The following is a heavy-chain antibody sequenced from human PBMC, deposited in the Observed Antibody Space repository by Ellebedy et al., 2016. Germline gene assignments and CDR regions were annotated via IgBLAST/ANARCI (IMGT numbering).Heavy chain of an antibody. CDR2: INHSGNT. CDR1: GGSFSDYY. V-gene: IGHV4-34*01. D-gene: IGHD6-19*01. CDR3: AREGYSSGRYYGMDV. Sequence: SETLSLTXAVYGGSFSDYYWTWIRQPPGKGLEWIGEINHSGNTNYNPSLKSRVTMSVDTSKNQFSLKLNSVTAADTAVYYCAREGYSSGRYYGMDVWGQGTTVTVSS. J-gene: IGHJ6*02.